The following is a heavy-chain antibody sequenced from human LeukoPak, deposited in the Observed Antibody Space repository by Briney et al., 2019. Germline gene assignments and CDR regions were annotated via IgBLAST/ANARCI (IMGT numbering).Heavy chain of an antibody. CDR2: IYYSGST. Sequence: SETLSLTCTVSGGSISSYYWSWIRQPPGKGLEWIGYIYYSGSTNYSPSLKGRVTISVDTSKNQFSLKLSSVTAADTAVYYCARGRIYSSSWLYYYYYMDVWGKGTTVTVSS. J-gene: IGHJ6*03. V-gene: IGHV4-59*01. CDR1: GGSISSYY. CDR3: ARGRIYSSSWLYYYYYMDV. D-gene: IGHD6-13*01.